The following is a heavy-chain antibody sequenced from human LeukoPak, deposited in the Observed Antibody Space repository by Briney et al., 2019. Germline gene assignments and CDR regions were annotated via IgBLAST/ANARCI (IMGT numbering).Heavy chain of an antibody. CDR3: ARDSVGVPTDFDY. J-gene: IGHJ4*02. CDR2: IWNNGNNR. V-gene: IGHV3-33*07. CDR1: GFTFGKYW. D-gene: IGHD1-26*01. Sequence: GGSLRLSCVASGFTFGKYWMSWVRQAPGKGLEWVAVIWNNGNNRYADSVRGRFTISRDDSKNTLYLQMDSLRAEDTAVYYCARDSVGVPTDFDYWGQGTLVTVSS.